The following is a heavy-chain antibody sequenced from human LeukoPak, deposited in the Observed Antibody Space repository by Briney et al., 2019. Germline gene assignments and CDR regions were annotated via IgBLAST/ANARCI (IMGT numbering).Heavy chain of an antibody. CDR3: ARGLNPKDGYNLPPDY. V-gene: IGHV1-8*03. D-gene: IGHD5-24*01. J-gene: IGHJ4*02. Sequence: VASVKVSCKASGYTFTSYGINWVRQATGQGLEWMGWMNPNSGNTGYAQKFQGRVTITRNTSISTAYMELSSLRSEDTAVYYCARGLNPKDGYNLPPDYWGQGTLVTVSS. CDR1: GYTFTSYG. CDR2: MNPNSGNT.